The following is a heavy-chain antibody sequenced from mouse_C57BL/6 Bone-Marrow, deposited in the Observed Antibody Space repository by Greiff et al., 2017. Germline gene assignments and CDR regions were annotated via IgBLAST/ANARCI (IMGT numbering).Heavy chain of an antibody. CDR2: IDPNSGGT. D-gene: IGHD2-1*01. CDR3: AHGNYFCCYFAV. CDR1: GYTFTSYW. Sequence: VHLQQSGAELVKPGASVKLSCKASGYTFTSYWMHWVKQRPGRGLEWIGRIDPNSGGTKYNEKFKSKATLTVDKPSSTAYMQLSILTSEDSAVYYCAHGNYFCCYFAVWGTGTTVTVTS. V-gene: IGHV1-72*01. J-gene: IGHJ1*03.